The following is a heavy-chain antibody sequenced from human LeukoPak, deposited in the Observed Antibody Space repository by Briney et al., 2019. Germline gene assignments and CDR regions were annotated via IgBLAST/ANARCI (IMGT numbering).Heavy chain of an antibody. V-gene: IGHV4-61*02. Sequence: PSQTLSLTRTVSGGSLSSGSFFWGWIPQPPGKGLEWIGRIYTSGSTNYNPSLKSRVTISVDTSKNQFSLKLSSVTAADTAVYYCARGDYFDYWGQGTLVTVSS. CDR2: IYTSGST. CDR1: GGSLSSGSFF. J-gene: IGHJ4*02. CDR3: ARGDYFDY.